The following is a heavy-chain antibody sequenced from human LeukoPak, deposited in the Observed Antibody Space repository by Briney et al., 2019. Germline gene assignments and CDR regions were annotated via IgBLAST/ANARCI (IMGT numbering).Heavy chain of an antibody. J-gene: IGHJ5*01. V-gene: IGHV3-74*01. CDR1: GFTFSSYW. D-gene: IGHD5-12*01. Sequence: PGGSLRLSCAASGFTFSSYWMHWVRQAPGKGLMWVSRINSDGSITNYADSVKGRFTISRDNAKNTLYLQMNSLRAEDTAVYYCATKGRGYSGYDFSFDSWGQGTLVTVSS. CDR2: INSDGSIT. CDR3: ATKGRGYSGYDFSFDS.